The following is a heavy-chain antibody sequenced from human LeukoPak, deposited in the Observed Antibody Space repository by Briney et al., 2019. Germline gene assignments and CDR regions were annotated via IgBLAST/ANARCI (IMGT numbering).Heavy chain of an antibody. V-gene: IGHV1-46*01. CDR1: GYTFTSYY. D-gene: IGHD1-14*01. Sequence: ASVKVSCKASGYTFTSYYMHWVRQAPGQGLEWMGIINPSGGSTSYAQKFQGRVTITADESTSTAYMELSSLRSEDTAVYYCASSLNRVVHDAFDIWGQGTMVTVSS. J-gene: IGHJ3*02. CDR2: INPSGGST. CDR3: ASSLNRVVHDAFDI.